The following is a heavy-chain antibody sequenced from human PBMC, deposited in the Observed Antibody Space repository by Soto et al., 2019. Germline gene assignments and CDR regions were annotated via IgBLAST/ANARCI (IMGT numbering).Heavy chain of an antibody. CDR3: ARDYRGYTYGYAFDV. J-gene: IGHJ3*01. CDR2: TYYSGTT. Sequence: QVQLHESGPGLVKPSETLSLTCTVSGGSVSSGSHYWSWIRQPPGNGLVWIGHTYYSGTTNYNPSLNSRVTISVDTSKNQFSLKLNAVTPADTAVYYCARDYRGYTYGYAFDVWGQETMVTVSS. CDR1: GGSVSSGSHY. D-gene: IGHD5-18*01. V-gene: IGHV4-61*01.